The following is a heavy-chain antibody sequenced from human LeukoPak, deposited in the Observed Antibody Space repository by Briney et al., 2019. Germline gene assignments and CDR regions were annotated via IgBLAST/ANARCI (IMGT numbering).Heavy chain of an antibody. Sequence: GGSLRLSCAASGFTFSNYDMHWVHQVTGKGLEWVSHIGTGTDTHYSDSVKGRFTISRENAQNSLYLQMNNLRAGDTAVYYCARDRRADYGRNDDAFDVWGQGTTVTVSS. V-gene: IGHV3-13*01. CDR3: ARDRRADYGRNDDAFDV. J-gene: IGHJ3*01. D-gene: IGHD4-17*01. CDR2: IGTGTDT. CDR1: GFTFSNYD.